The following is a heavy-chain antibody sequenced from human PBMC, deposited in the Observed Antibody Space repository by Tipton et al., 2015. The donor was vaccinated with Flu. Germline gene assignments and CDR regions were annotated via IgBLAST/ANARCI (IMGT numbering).Heavy chain of an antibody. CDR3: ARSSVTYGSRLLDY. J-gene: IGHJ4*02. CDR1: GGSISSYF. CDR2: IYYSGST. Sequence: GSGGSISSYFWNWIRQPPGKGLEWIGYIYYSGSTNYNPSLKSRVTISVDTSKNRFSLKLTSVTAADTAVYYSARSSVTYGSRLLDYWGQGTLATVSS. V-gene: IGHV4-59*01. D-gene: IGHD3-10*01.